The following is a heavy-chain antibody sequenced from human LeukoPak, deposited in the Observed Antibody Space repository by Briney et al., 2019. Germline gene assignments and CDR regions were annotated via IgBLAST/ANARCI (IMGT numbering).Heavy chain of an antibody. D-gene: IGHD5-12*01. CDR3: ARVGGYSGYDETDNWFDP. CDR2: INPSGGST. V-gene: IGHV1-46*01. Sequence: ASVKVSCKASGYTFTSYYMHWVRQAPGHGLEWMGIINPSGGSTSYAQKFQGRVTMTRDMSTSTVYMELSSLRSEDTAVYYCARVGGYSGYDETDNWFDPWGQGTLVTVSS. CDR1: GYTFTSYY. J-gene: IGHJ5*02.